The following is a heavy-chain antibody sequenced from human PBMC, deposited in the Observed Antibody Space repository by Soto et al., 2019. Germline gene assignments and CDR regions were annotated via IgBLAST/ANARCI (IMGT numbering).Heavy chain of an antibody. CDR2: ISYDGSNK. D-gene: IGHD6-13*01. J-gene: IGHJ6*02. CDR1: GFTFSNFG. V-gene: IGHV3-30*03. Sequence: GGSLRLSCAASGFTFSNFGMHWVRQAPGKGLEWVAVISYDGSNKYYVESVKGRFSISRDNSKNSLYLQMSSLRVDDTAVYYCARDREAGAAAGSRYGMAVWGQGTTVTVSS. CDR3: ARDREAGAAAGSRYGMAV.